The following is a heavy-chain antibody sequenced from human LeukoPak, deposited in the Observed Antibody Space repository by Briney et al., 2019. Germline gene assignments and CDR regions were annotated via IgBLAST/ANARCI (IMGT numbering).Heavy chain of an antibody. CDR2: INPSGGST. Sequence: GASVKVSCKASGYTFTSYYMHWVRQAPGQGLEWMGIINPSGGSTSYAQKFQGRVTMTRDMSTSTVYMELSSLRSEDTAVYYCARPNRSGTKSAGFDYWGQGTLVTVSS. D-gene: IGHD3-3*01. V-gene: IGHV1-46*01. J-gene: IGHJ4*02. CDR3: ARPNRSGTKSAGFDY. CDR1: GYTFTSYY.